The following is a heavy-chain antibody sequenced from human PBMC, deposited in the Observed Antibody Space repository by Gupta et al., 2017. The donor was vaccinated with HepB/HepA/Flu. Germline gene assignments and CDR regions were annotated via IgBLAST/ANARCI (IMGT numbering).Heavy chain of an antibody. V-gene: IGHV3-48*03. CDR3: ARGDAYGGSDAFDI. CDR2: ISSSGSTI. Sequence: EVQLVESGGGLVQPGGSLRLSCAASGFTFSSYEMNWVRQAPGKGLEWVSYISSSGSTIYYADSVKGRFTISRDNAKNSLYLQMNSLRAEDTAVYYCARGDAYGGSDAFDIWGQGTMVTVSS. D-gene: IGHD4-23*01. J-gene: IGHJ3*02. CDR1: GFTFSSYE.